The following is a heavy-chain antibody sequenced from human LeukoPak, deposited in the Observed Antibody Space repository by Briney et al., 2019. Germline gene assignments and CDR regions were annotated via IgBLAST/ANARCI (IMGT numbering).Heavy chain of an antibody. J-gene: IGHJ5*02. V-gene: IGHV4-4*02. D-gene: IGHD3-10*01. Sequence: SETLSLTCAVSGGSISSSNWWSWVRQPPGKGLEWIGEIYHSGSTNYNPSLKSRVTISVDKSKNQFSLKLSSVTAADTAVYYCARSGSVVPNWFDPWGQGTLVTVSS. CDR1: GGSISSSNW. CDR2: IYHSGST. CDR3: ARSGSVVPNWFDP.